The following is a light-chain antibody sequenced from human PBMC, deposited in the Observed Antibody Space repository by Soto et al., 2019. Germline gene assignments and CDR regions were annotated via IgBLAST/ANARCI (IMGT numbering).Light chain of an antibody. Sequence: DIQCTQSPSFLSASIGDRVTITCRASQGISGYLAWYQQKPGKVPKLLIYSTSTLQSGVPSRFSGSASGTEFTLSISGLQPEDFATYYCQQLNTYLITFGQGTRLEI. V-gene: IGKV1-9*01. CDR3: QQLNTYLIT. CDR1: QGISGY. CDR2: STS. J-gene: IGKJ5*01.